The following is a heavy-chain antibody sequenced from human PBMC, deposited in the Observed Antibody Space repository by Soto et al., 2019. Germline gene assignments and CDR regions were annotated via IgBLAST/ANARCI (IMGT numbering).Heavy chain of an antibody. Sequence: GGSLRLSCAASGFTFSSYWMSWVRQAPGKGLEWVANIKQDGSEKYYVDSVKGRFTISRDNAKNSLYLQMNSLRVEDTAVYYCARENGDYYYYYMDVWGKGTTVTVSS. CDR2: IKQDGSEK. J-gene: IGHJ6*03. D-gene: IGHD4-17*01. CDR3: ARENGDYYYYYMDV. CDR1: GFTFSSYW. V-gene: IGHV3-7*01.